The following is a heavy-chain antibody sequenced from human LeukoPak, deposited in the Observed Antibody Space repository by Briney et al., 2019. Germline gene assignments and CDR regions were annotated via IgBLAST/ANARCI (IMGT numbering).Heavy chain of an antibody. CDR3: ARYEYASGHFDY. J-gene: IGHJ4*02. CDR2: IYYGGST. Sequence: SETLSLTCTVSGGSISSTSYYWGWIRQPPGEGLEWIGSIYYGGSTYYNPSLKSRVTMSVDTSKNQFSLKLSSVTAADTAVYYCARYEYASGHFDYWGQGSLVTVSS. CDR1: GGSISSTSYY. D-gene: IGHD3-10*01. V-gene: IGHV4-39*01.